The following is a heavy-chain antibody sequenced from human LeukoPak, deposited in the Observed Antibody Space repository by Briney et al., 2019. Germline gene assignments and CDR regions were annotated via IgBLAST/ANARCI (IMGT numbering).Heavy chain of an antibody. J-gene: IGHJ4*02. V-gene: IGHV4-59*08. CDR3: ARHVAMVFDY. D-gene: IGHD5-18*01. Sequence: SETLSLTCTVSGGSISSYYWSWIRQPPGKGLEWIGYIYYSGSTNYNPSLKSRVTISVDTSKNQFSLKLSSVTAADTAAYYCARHVAMVFDYWGQGTLVTVSS. CDR2: IYYSGST. CDR1: GGSISSYY.